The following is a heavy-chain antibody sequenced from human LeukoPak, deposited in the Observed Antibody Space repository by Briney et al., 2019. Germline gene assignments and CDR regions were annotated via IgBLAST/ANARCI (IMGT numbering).Heavy chain of an antibody. D-gene: IGHD2-8*02. V-gene: IGHV3-23*01. CDR1: GFTFSTFA. CDR2: IFPSGGEI. CDR3: ATYRQVLLPFES. Sequence: GSLRLSCAASGFTFSTFAMIWVRQPSGKGLGWVSSIFPSGGEIHYADSVRGRFTISRDNSKSTLSLQMNSLRAEDTAIYYCATYRQVLLPFESWGQGTLVTVSS. J-gene: IGHJ4*02.